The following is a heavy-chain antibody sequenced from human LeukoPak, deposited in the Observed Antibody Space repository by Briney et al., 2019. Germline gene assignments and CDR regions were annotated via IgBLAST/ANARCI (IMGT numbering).Heavy chain of an antibody. Sequence: SETLSLTCTVSGGSISSGSYYWSWIRQPAGKGLEWIGRIYTSGSTNYNPSLKSRVTISVDTSKNQFSLKLSSVTAADTAVYYCARDLYDFFDAFDIWGQGTMVTVSS. CDR2: IYTSGST. J-gene: IGHJ3*02. CDR3: ARDLYDFFDAFDI. CDR1: GGSISSGSYY. V-gene: IGHV4-61*02. D-gene: IGHD3-3*01.